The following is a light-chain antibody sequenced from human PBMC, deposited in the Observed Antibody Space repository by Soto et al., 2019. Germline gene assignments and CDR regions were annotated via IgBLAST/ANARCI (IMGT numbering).Light chain of an antibody. CDR2: GIF. V-gene: IGKV3D-15*01. CDR1: QSISNN. CDR3: QQHNQWPIT. Sequence: ETLMTQSPANLSLSPGETATLSCRARQSISNNLAWYQQKLGQAPRLLFSGIFRRATGIPARFSGSGSGTEFTLTINSLQSEDSAVYYCQQHNQWPITFGQGTRLEIK. J-gene: IGKJ5*01.